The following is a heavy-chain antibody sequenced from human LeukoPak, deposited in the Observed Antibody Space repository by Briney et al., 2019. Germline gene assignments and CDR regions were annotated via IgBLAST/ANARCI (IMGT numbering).Heavy chain of an antibody. CDR1: DDTFSNYG. CDR3: ARTQWLEDAFDF. Sequence: ASVKVSCKASDDTFSNYGISWVRQAPGQGLEWMGWISTYNGNTHYEQKFQGRVTMTTDTSTNIAYLELRDLRSDDTAVYYCARTQWLEDAFDFWGQGTVVTVSS. D-gene: IGHD6-19*01. J-gene: IGHJ3*01. V-gene: IGHV1-18*01. CDR2: ISTYNGNT.